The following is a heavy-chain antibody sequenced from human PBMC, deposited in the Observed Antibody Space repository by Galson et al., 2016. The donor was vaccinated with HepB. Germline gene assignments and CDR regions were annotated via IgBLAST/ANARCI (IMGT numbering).Heavy chain of an antibody. CDR1: GFSVGKNN. Sequence: LRLSCAVAGFSVGKNNMIWVRQAPGKGLEWVSVIYGGDRTQYADSVKGRFIVSRDKSNNSLSLQMNNVRVDDTAVYYCATRFCRAGSCYSGVLDSWGQGIRVTVSS. CDR2: IYGGDRT. D-gene: IGHD2-15*01. J-gene: IGHJ4*02. V-gene: IGHV3-53*01. CDR3: ATRFCRAGSCYSGVLDS.